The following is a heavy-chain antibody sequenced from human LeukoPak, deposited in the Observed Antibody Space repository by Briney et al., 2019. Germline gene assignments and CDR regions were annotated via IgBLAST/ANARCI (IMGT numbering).Heavy chain of an antibody. CDR1: GFTVSSNY. CDR3: ARGELATGGYYFDY. D-gene: IGHD5-12*01. J-gene: IGHJ4*02. V-gene: IGHV3-33*08. CDR2: IWFDGSNK. Sequence: GGSLRLSCAASGFTVSSNYMSWVRQAPGKGLEWVSVIWFDGSNKYSADSVKGRFTISRDNSKNTLYLQMNSLRADDTAMYYCARGELATGGYYFDYWGQGTLVTVSS.